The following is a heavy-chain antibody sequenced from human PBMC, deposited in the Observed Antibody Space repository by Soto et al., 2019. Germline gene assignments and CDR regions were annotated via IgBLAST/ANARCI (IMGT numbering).Heavy chain of an antibody. CDR1: GGSISSGDYY. J-gene: IGHJ3*02. D-gene: IGHD2-2*01. Sequence: SETLSRTCTVSGGSISSGDYYWSWIRQPPGKGLEWIGYIYYSGSTYYNPSLKSRVTISVDTSQNQFSLKLSSVTAADPAVYYCARDSGTHGSSSIRAFDIWAQGTMVTVSS. CDR2: IYYSGST. V-gene: IGHV4-30-4*01. CDR3: ARDSGTHGSSSIRAFDI.